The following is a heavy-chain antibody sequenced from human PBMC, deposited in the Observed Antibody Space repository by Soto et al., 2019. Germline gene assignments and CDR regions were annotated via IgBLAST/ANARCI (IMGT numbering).Heavy chain of an antibody. Sequence: QVHLVESGGGVVQPGRSLRLSCAASGFSFRSYGMHWVRQAPGKGLEWVAVIWYDGNKKYYGDSVRGRFTISRDNSKNTLSLQVKSLRAEDTAVYYCVKWGYSVYDFTPPSGYYFFNGVDAWGQGTTVTVSS. J-gene: IGHJ6*02. CDR2: IWYDGNKK. CDR1: GFSFRSYG. CDR3: VKWGYSVYDFTPPSGYYFFNGVDA. D-gene: IGHD5-12*01. V-gene: IGHV3-33*03.